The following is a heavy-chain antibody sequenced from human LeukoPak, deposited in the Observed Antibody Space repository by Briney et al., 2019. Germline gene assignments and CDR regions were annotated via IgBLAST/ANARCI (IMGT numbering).Heavy chain of an antibody. V-gene: IGHV1-18*01. D-gene: IGHD2-21*01. Sequence: GASVEVSCKASGYTFSAYGISWVRQAPGQGLEWMGYISVYSGNTNHAQKLQGRVTMTTDTSTSTAYMELRSLRSDDTAVYYCARDSHIAEVAYYFDYWGQGTLVSVSS. CDR1: GYTFSAYG. CDR2: ISVYSGNT. CDR3: ARDSHIAEVAYYFDY. J-gene: IGHJ4*02.